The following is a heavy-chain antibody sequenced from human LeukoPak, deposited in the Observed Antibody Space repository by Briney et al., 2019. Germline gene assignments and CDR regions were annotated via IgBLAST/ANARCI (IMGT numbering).Heavy chain of an antibody. Sequence: ASVKVSCKAVGYTFTSYAVHWVGQAPGQGLEGRGWINAGNGNTKDSHKLQGRVTVTRDTAASTAYIELSSLRSEDTAVYYCVRLNPPDDAFDICGQGTMVTVSS. CDR1: GYTFTSYA. CDR3: VRLNPPDDAFDI. V-gene: IGHV1-3*01. D-gene: IGHD1-14*01. CDR2: INAGNGNT. J-gene: IGHJ3*02.